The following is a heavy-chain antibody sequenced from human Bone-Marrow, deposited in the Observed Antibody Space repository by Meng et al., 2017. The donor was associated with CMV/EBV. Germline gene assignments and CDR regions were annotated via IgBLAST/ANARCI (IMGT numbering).Heavy chain of an antibody. CDR1: GFTFDDYA. Sequence: GGSLRLSCAASGFTFDDYAMHWVRQAPGKGLECVSGISWNSGSIGYADSVKGRFTISRDNAKNSLYLQMNSLRAEDTALYYCAKAHCSSTSCYFYYFDYWGQGTLVTVSS. CDR2: ISWNSGSI. D-gene: IGHD2-2*01. V-gene: IGHV3-9*01. J-gene: IGHJ4*02. CDR3: AKAHCSSTSCYFYYFDY.